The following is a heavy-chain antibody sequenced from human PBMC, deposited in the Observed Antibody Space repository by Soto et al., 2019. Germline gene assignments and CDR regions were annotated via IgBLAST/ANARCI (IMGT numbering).Heavy chain of an antibody. CDR2: ISRDGGTK. J-gene: IGHJ1*01. V-gene: IGHV3-30*03. D-gene: IGHD2-8*02. Sequence: QVQLVESGGGVVQPGRSLRLSCAVSGFTVSTYGMHWVRQAPGKGLEWVAVISRDGGTKYYADSVKGRFTISRHNSRTTLLPEMNSLRSGDMAVYYCTGEVASCYWGRGTLVTVSS. CDR1: GFTVSTYG. CDR3: TGEVASCY.